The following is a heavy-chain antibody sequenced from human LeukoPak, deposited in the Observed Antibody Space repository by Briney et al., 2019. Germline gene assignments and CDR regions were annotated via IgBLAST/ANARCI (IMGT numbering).Heavy chain of an antibody. V-gene: IGHV1-2*02. CDR1: GYTFTVYY. D-gene: IGHD2-15*01. CDR3: ARDDCSGGSCYRT. Sequence: ASVKVSCKASGYTFTVYYIHWVRQAPGQRPEWMGWINPSSGCTKYAEKFQGRVTMTRDTSISTIYMEVGRLTSDDTAVYYCARDDCSGGSCYRTWGQGTLVTVSS. J-gene: IGHJ4*02. CDR2: INPSSGCT.